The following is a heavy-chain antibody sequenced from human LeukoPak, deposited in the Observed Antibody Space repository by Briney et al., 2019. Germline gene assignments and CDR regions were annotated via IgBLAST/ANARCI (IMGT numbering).Heavy chain of an antibody. Sequence: ASVKVSCKASGYTFKAYYIHWVRQAPGQGLEWMGWINPNSGGTNYAQKFQGRVTMTRDTSISTAYMELSRLRSDDTAVYYCARANYCSSTSCSLDYWGQGTLVTVSS. J-gene: IGHJ4*02. V-gene: IGHV1-2*02. CDR2: INPNSGGT. CDR1: GYTFKAYY. D-gene: IGHD2-2*01. CDR3: ARANYCSSTSCSLDY.